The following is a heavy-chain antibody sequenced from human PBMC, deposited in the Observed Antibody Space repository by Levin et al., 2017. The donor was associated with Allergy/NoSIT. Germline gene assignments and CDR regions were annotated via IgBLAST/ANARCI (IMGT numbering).Heavy chain of an antibody. CDR1: GYSFTSYW. V-gene: IGHV5-51*01. CDR2: IYPGDSDT. CDR3: ARRPSYSSSSEYYFDY. Sequence: GESLKISCKSSGYSFTSYWIGWVRQMPGKGLEWMGIIYPGDSDTRYSPSFQGQVTISADKSISTAYLQWSSLKASDTAMYYCARRPSYSSSSEYYFDYWGQGTLVTVSS. D-gene: IGHD6-6*01. J-gene: IGHJ4*02.